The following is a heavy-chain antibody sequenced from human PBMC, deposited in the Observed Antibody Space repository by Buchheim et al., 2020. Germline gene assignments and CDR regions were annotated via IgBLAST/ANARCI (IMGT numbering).Heavy chain of an antibody. D-gene: IGHD3-3*01. CDR3: ARDGTWSWLDP. J-gene: IGHJ5*02. V-gene: IGHV3-23*01. CDR2: ISGSGDTT. Sequence: EVQVLESGGGLVQPGGSLRLSCAASGFTFSSYAMAWVRQAPGKGLEWVSAISGSGDTTYYADSVKGRFTISRDNAKNSLYLQMNSLRAEDTAVYYCARDGTWSWLDPWGQGTL. CDR1: GFTFSSYA.